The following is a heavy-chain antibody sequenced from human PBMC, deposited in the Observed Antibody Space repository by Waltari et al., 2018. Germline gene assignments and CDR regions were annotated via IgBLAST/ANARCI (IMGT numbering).Heavy chain of an antibody. J-gene: IGHJ4*02. Sequence: EVQLLESGGGLVQPGGSLRLSCAASGFTFSSYAMSWVRQAPGKGLEGVSVIRGSGGSTYYADSVKGRFTISRDNTKNTLYLQMNSLRAEDTAVYYCAKSNGVITTPLFDYWGQGTLVTVSS. V-gene: IGHV3-23*01. D-gene: IGHD3-22*01. CDR2: IRGSGGST. CDR3: AKSNGVITTPLFDY. CDR1: GFTFSSYA.